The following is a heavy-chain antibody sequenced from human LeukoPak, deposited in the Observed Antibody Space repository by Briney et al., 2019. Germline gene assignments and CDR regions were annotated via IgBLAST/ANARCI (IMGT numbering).Heavy chain of an antibody. V-gene: IGHV3-23*01. J-gene: IGHJ4*02. CDR1: GFTFSSYA. CDR2: ISGSGGST. Sequence: PGGSLRLSCAASGFTFSSYAMSWVRQAPGKGVEWVSAISGSGGSTYNADSVKGRFTISRDNSKNTLYLQMNSLRAEDTAVYYCAKDSSGYGDVDYWGQGTLVTVSS. D-gene: IGHD4-17*01. CDR3: AKDSSGYGDVDY.